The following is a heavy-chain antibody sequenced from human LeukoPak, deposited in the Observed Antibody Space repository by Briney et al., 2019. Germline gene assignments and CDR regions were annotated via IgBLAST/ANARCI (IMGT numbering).Heavy chain of an antibody. V-gene: IGHV4-59*01. Sequence: SETLSLTCTVSGGSISSYYWSWIRQPPGKGLEWIGYIYCSGSTNYNPSLKSRVTISVDTSKNQFSLKLSSVTAADTAVYYCARAPQWLAFDYWGQGTLVTVSS. CDR1: GGSISSYY. CDR2: IYCSGST. CDR3: ARAPQWLAFDY. D-gene: IGHD6-19*01. J-gene: IGHJ4*02.